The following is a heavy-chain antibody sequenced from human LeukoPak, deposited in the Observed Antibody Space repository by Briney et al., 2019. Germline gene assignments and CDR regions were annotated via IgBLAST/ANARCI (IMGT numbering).Heavy chain of an antibody. Sequence: ASVKVSCKASGYTFTSYAMHWVRQAPGQRLEWMGWINAGNGNTKYSQKLQGRVTITRDTSASTAYMELSSLRSEDTAVYYCARVARFDWLSSLGYWGQGTLVTVSS. J-gene: IGHJ4*02. CDR3: ARVARFDWLSSLGY. D-gene: IGHD3-9*01. V-gene: IGHV1-3*01. CDR1: GYTFTSYA. CDR2: INAGNGNT.